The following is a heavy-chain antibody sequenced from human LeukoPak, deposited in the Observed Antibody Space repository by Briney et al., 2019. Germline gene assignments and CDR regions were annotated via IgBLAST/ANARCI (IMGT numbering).Heavy chain of an antibody. V-gene: IGHV1-69-2*01. CDR3: ARGTRSSWYGDDY. CDR1: GYTFTDYY. J-gene: IGHJ4*02. CDR2: VDPEDGET. Sequence: ASVKVSCKVSGYTFTDYYMHWVQQAPGKGLEWMGLVDPEDGETIYAEKFQGRVTMTADTSTDTAYMELSSVTAADTAVYYCARGTRSSWYGDDYWGQGTLVTVSS. D-gene: IGHD6-13*01.